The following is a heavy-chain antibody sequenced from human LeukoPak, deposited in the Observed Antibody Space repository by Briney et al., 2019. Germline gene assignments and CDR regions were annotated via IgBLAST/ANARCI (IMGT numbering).Heavy chain of an antibody. CDR3: ARDLYSSGWGYFDY. CDR2: IYHSGST. D-gene: IGHD6-19*01. V-gene: IGHV4-38-2*02. CDR1: GYSISSGYY. Sequence: PSETLSLTCTISGYSISSGYYWGWIRQPPGKGLEWIGSIYHSGSTSYNPSLKSRVTISLDTSENQFSLKLSSVTAADTAVYYCARDLYSSGWGYFDYWGEGTLVTVSS. J-gene: IGHJ4*02.